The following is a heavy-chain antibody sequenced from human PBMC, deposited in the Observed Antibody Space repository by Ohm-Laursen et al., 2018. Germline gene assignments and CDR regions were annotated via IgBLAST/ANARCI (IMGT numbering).Heavy chain of an antibody. CDR2: IWYDGSKK. Sequence: SLRLSCSASGFTFRNYGMHWVRRAPGKGLEWVAVIWYDGSKKYDADSVKGRFTISRDNSKNSLYLQMNSLRAEDTAVYYCARGGQQQVEDYWGQGTLVTVSS. J-gene: IGHJ4*02. CDR3: ARGGQQQVEDY. V-gene: IGHV3-33*01. CDR1: GFTFRNYG. D-gene: IGHD6-13*01.